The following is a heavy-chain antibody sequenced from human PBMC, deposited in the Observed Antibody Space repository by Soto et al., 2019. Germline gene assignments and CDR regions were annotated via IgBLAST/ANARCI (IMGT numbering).Heavy chain of an antibody. J-gene: IGHJ3*02. Sequence: SETLSLTCVVSGGSFSTYYYTWIRQSPGKGLEWIGEINHSGSNNYSPSLKSRVTMSLDTSKNQFSLKLTSVTAADTAVYYCARGGSKDWQVAFDIWGQGTVVTVSS. V-gene: IGHV4-34*01. D-gene: IGHD1-26*01. CDR2: INHSGSN. CDR3: ARGGSKDWQVAFDI. CDR1: GGSFSTYY.